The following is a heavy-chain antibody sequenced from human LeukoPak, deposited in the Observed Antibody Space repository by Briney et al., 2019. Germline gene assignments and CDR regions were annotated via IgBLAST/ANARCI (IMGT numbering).Heavy chain of an antibody. J-gene: IGHJ5*02. Sequence: SETLSLTCTVSGGSISSYYWSWIRQPPGKGLEWIGYIYYSGSTNYNPSLKSRVTISVDTSKNQFSLKLSSVTAADTAVYYCARVIGSTVTTSGWLDPWGQGTLVTVSS. CDR3: ARVIGSTVTTSGWLDP. D-gene: IGHD4-17*01. V-gene: IGHV4-59*01. CDR2: IYYSGST. CDR1: GGSISSYY.